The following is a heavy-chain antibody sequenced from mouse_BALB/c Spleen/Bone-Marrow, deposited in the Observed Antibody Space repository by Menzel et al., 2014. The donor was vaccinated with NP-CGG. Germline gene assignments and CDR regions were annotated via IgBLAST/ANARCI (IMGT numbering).Heavy chain of an antibody. CDR1: GFDFSGYW. CDR2: INPESSTI. CDR3: ARRHYYGFFAY. J-gene: IGHJ3*01. Sequence: EVKLMESGGGLVQPGGSLKVSCAASGFDFSGYWMSWVRQAPGKGLEWIGEINPESSTINYTPSLKDKFIIPRDNAKNTLYLQMSKVRSEDTALYYCARRHYYGFFAYWGQGTLVTVSA. D-gene: IGHD1-2*01. V-gene: IGHV4-1*02.